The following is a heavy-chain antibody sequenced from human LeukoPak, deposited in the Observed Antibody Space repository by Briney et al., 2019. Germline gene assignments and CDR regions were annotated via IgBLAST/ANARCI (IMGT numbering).Heavy chain of an antibody. J-gene: IGHJ3*01. Sequence: PGESLRISCKGSGYSFTSYWIGWVRQMPAKGLEWMGIIYPGDSDTRYSPSFQGQVTISGDKSISIAYLQWSSLKASDTTMYYCGRRGSDHRAFDVWGQGTMVTVSS. CDR3: GRRGSDHRAFDV. CDR2: IYPGDSDT. CDR1: GYSFTSYW. D-gene: IGHD3-16*01. V-gene: IGHV5-51*01.